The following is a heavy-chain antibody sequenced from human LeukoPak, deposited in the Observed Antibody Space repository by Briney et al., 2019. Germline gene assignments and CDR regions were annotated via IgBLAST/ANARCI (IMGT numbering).Heavy chain of an antibody. V-gene: IGHV1-69*13. J-gene: IGHJ6*02. CDR1: GGTFSSYA. D-gene: IGHD2-2*01. CDR2: IIPIFGTA. Sequence: ASVKVSCKASGGTFSSYAISWVRQAPGQGLEWMGGIIPIFGTANYAQKFQGRVTITADESTNTAYMELSSLRSEDTAVYYCARVGLSIIRRYQLQSPGHYYGMDVWGLGTTVTVSS. CDR3: ARVGLSIIRRYQLQSPGHYYGMDV.